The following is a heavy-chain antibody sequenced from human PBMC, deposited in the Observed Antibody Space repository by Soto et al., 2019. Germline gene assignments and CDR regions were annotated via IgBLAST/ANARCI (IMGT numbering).Heavy chain of an antibody. CDR2: INHSGRV. D-gene: IGHD3-22*01. Sequence: ETLSLTCAVYGGSFSGHSWTWIRQSPGKGLEWIGDINHSGRVNYSPSLKSRVTISLDTSKNQFSLTLSAVTAADTAMYYCSTRAYDTNGYYRFDPWGQGTLVTVSS. J-gene: IGHJ5*01. CDR3: STRAYDTNGYYRFDP. CDR1: GGSFSGHS. V-gene: IGHV4-34*01.